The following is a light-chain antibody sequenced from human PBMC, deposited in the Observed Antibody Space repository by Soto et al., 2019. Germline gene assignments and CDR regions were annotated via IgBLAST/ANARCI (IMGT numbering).Light chain of an antibody. CDR2: WAS. J-gene: IGKJ5*01. V-gene: IGKV4-1*01. CDR3: QQYYNSPIT. Sequence: DVVMTQSPDSLAVSLGERATINCKSSQSILYSSNNKNYLGWYQQKPGQSPKLLIYWASTRDSGVPDRFSGSGSGADFTLTISSLQAEDVAVYYCQQYYNSPITFGQGTRLEIK. CDR1: QSILYSSNNKNY.